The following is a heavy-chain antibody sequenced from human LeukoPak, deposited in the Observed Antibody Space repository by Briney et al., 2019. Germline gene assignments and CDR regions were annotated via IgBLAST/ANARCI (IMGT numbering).Heavy chain of an antibody. CDR2: IYYSGST. J-gene: IGHJ2*01. D-gene: IGHD6-19*01. V-gene: IGHV4-59*01. Sequence: SETLSLTCTVSGGSISSYYWSWIRQPPGKGLEWIGYIYYSGSTNYNPSLKSRVTISVDTSKNQFSLKLSSVTAADTAVYYCARDLSAVAGTGYFDLWGRGTLVTVSS. CDR1: GGSISSYY. CDR3: ARDLSAVAGTGYFDL.